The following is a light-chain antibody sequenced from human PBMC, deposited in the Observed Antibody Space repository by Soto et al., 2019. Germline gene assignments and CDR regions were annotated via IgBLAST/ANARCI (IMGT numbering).Light chain of an antibody. CDR3: SSYAGSSNV. Sequence: SALTQPASLSGSPGQSITISCTGTSSDIGAYDYVSWYQQHPGKAPKLMIYEVNKRPSGVPDRFSGSKSGNTASLTVSGLQAEDEADYYCSSYAGSSNVFGTGTKLTVL. V-gene: IGLV2-8*01. CDR1: SSDIGAYDY. CDR2: EVN. J-gene: IGLJ1*01.